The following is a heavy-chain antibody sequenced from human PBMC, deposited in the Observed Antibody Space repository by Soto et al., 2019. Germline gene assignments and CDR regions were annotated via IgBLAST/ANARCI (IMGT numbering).Heavy chain of an antibody. V-gene: IGHV4-39*02. D-gene: IGHD3-10*01. J-gene: IGHJ5*02. CDR1: GGSISSSSYY. Sequence: PSETLSLTCTVSGGSISSSSYYWGWIRQPPGKGLEWIGSIYYSGSTYYNPSLKSRVTISVDTSKNQFSLKLSSVTAADTAVYYCAREFVTMVRGVIIAPGWFDPWGQGTLVTVSS. CDR2: IYYSGST. CDR3: AREFVTMVRGVIIAPGWFDP.